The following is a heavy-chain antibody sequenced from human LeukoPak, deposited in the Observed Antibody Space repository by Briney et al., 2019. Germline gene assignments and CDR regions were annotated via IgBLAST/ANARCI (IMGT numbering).Heavy chain of an antibody. CDR2: ISGSGGAK. CDR1: GFPFSSYA. CDR3: AKRKGTGYYDY. J-gene: IGHJ4*02. V-gene: IGHV3-23*01. D-gene: IGHD3-9*01. Sequence: GGSLRLSCAASGFPFSSYAMSWVRQAPGKGLEWVSAISGSGGAKYYADSVTGRFIISRDNSKNTLYLQMNSLRVEDTALYYCAKRKGTGYYDYWGQGTLVTVSS.